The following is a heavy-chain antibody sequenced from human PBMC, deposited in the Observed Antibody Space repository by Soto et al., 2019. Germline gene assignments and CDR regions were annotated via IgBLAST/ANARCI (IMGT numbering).Heavy chain of an antibody. Sequence: QVQLGESGGGVVQPGRSLRLCCAASGFTFSSYAMHWVRQAPGKGLEWVAVISYDGSNKYYADSVKGRFTISRDNSKNTLYLQMNSLRAEDTAVYYCARAPTTVTTAYYFDYWGQGTLVTVSS. D-gene: IGHD4-17*01. CDR2: ISYDGSNK. V-gene: IGHV3-30-3*01. CDR3: ARAPTTVTTAYYFDY. J-gene: IGHJ4*02. CDR1: GFTFSSYA.